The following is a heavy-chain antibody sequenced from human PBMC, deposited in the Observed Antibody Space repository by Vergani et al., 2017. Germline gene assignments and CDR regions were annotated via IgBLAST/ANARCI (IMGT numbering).Heavy chain of an antibody. Sequence: EVQLVESGGGLVKPGGSLRLSCAASGFTFSSYSMNWVRQAPGKGLEWVSLIYTGGTTYYADSVKGRFTISRDNSKNTVYLQMNSLRAEDTAVYYCARGHNSGWYEWFDPWGQGTLVTVSS. CDR1: GFTFSSYS. V-gene: IGHV3-66*01. CDR3: ARGHNSGWYEWFDP. CDR2: IYTGGTT. D-gene: IGHD6-19*01. J-gene: IGHJ5*02.